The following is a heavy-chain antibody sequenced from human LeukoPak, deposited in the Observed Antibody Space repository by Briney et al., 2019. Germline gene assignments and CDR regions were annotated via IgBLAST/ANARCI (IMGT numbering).Heavy chain of an antibody. V-gene: IGHV4-34*01. J-gene: IGHJ4*02. CDR1: GGSISNYY. CDR3: ARTFSLIAVAGTVYYFDY. D-gene: IGHD6-19*01. Sequence: PSETLSLTCTVSGGSISNYYWSWIRQPPGKGLEWIGEINHSGSTNYNPSLKSRVTISVDTSKNQFSLKLSSVTAADTAVYYCARTFSLIAVAGTVYYFDYWGQGTLVTVSS. CDR2: INHSGST.